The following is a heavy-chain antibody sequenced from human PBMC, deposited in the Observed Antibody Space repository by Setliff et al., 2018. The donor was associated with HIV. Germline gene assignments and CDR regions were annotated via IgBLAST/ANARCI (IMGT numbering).Heavy chain of an antibody. CDR2: IHTSGST. V-gene: IGHV4-4*07. J-gene: IGHJ3*01. Sequence: SDTLSLTCTVSGDSIGYYYWSWIRQPAGRGLEWMGRIHTSGSTNYNPSLTSRVTLSVDTSKNQFFLKLTSLSAADTAVYYCARDRIEVVVDGPHDVFDVWGRGTTVTVSS. D-gene: IGHD2-15*01. CDR1: GDSIGYYY. CDR3: ARDRIEVVVDGPHDVFDV.